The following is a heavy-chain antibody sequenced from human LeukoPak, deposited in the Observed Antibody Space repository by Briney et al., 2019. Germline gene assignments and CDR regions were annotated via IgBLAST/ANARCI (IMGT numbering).Heavy chain of an antibody. CDR1: GYTFTGYY. CDR2: INPNSGGT. V-gene: IGHV1-2*02. D-gene: IGHD2-15*01. Sequence: ASVKVSCKASGYTFTGYYMHWVRQAPGQGLEWMGWINPNSGGTNYAQKFQGRVTMTRDTSISTAYMELSRLRSEDTAVYYCASVRGYCSGGSCYPDAFDIWGQGTMVTVSS. J-gene: IGHJ3*02. CDR3: ASVRGYCSGGSCYPDAFDI.